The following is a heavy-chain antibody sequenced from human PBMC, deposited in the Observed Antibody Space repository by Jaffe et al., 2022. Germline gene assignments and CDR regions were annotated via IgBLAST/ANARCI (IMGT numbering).Heavy chain of an antibody. V-gene: IGHV3-7*05. Sequence: EVQLLESGGGLVQPGGSLRLSCAASGFTFSGYWMSWVRQAPGKGLEWVANIKQDGSEKEYVDSVKGRFTISRDNAKNSLYLQLNSLRAEDTAVYYCARPRDYYDSSGYAPRYFDYWGQGTLVTVSS. CDR2: IKQDGSEK. CDR1: GFTFSGYW. J-gene: IGHJ4*02. CDR3: ARPRDYYDSSGYAPRYFDY. D-gene: IGHD3-22*01.